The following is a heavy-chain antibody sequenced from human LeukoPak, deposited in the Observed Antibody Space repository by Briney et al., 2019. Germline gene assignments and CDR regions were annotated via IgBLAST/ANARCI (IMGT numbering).Heavy chain of an antibody. CDR3: ARHRARRYFDY. J-gene: IGHJ4*02. D-gene: IGHD3-10*01. CDR2: IYYSGST. Sequence: SETLSLTCTVSGGPISSYYWSWIRQPPGKGLEWIGYIYYSGSTNYNPSLKSRVTISVDTSKNQFSLKLSSVTAADTAVYYCARHRARRYFDYWGQGTLVTVSS. CDR1: GGPISSYY. V-gene: IGHV4-59*08.